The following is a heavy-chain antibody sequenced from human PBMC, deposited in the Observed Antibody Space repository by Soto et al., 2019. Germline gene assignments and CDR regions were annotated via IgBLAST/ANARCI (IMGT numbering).Heavy chain of an antibody. V-gene: IGHV4-39*01. CDR3: ARHLDLLTTSLLDY. Sequence: SETLSLTCSVSGASIGGTSDCWGWIRQPPGKGLEWVGSICSSGNTYYSPSLKSRVTISVDTSENQFSLKLISVTAADTAVYYCARHLDLLTTSLLDYWGQGALVTVSS. CDR2: ICSSGNT. D-gene: IGHD4-4*01. CDR1: GASIGGTSDC. J-gene: IGHJ4*02.